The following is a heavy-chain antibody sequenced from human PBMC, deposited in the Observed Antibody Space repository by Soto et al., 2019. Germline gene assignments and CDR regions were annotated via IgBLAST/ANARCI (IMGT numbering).Heavy chain of an antibody. Sequence: SETQSLTCSVAGGSISSYYGSWIRQPPGKGLEWIGYIYYSGSTNYNPSLKSRVTISVDTSKNQFSLKLSSVTAADTAVYYCARRGATIYDAFDIWGQGTMVTVSS. CDR3: ARRGATIYDAFDI. V-gene: IGHV4-59*08. CDR1: GGSISSYY. CDR2: IYYSGST. D-gene: IGHD1-26*01. J-gene: IGHJ3*02.